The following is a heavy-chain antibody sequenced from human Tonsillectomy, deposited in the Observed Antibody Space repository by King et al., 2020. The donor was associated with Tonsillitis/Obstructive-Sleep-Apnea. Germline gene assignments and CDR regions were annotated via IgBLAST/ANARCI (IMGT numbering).Heavy chain of an antibody. D-gene: IGHD2-2*01. V-gene: IGHV4-34*01. CDR3: ASSHRYGVVVHYYYMDV. CDR1: GGSFSGYY. CDR2: INHSGST. Sequence: VQLQQWGAGLLKPSETLSLTCAVYGGSFSGYYWSWIRQPPGKGLEWIGEINHSGSTNYNPSLKSRVTISVDTSKNQFSLKLSSVTAADTAVYYCASSHRYGVVVHYYYMDVWGKGTTVTVSS. J-gene: IGHJ6*03.